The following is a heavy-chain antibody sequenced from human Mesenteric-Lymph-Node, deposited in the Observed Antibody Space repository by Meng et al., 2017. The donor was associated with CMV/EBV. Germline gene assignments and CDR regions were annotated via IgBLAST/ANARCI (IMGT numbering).Heavy chain of an antibody. Sequence: GESLKISCVASGFTLSSLSSYSMSWFRQAPGKGLEWVSYISSSGSTIYYADSVKGRFTISRDNAKNSLYLQMNSLRAEDTAVYYCARGLELRGRDAFDIWGQGTMVTVSS. CDR3: ARGLELRGRDAFDI. V-gene: IGHV3-48*04. CDR1: GFTLSSLSSYS. D-gene: IGHD1-7*01. CDR2: ISSSGSTI. J-gene: IGHJ3*02.